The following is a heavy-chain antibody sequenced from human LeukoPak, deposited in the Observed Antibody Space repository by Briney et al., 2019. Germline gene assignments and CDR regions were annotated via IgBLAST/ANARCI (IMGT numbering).Heavy chain of an antibody. J-gene: IGHJ4*02. CDR1: GGSISSYY. CDR2: IYYSGST. V-gene: IGHV4-59*12. CDR3: ARGLSSGWLLSVDY. D-gene: IGHD6-19*01. Sequence: PSETLSLTCTVSGGSISSYYWSWIRQPPGKGLEWIGYIYYSGSTYYNPSLKSRVTISVDTSKNQFSLKLTSVTAADTAVYYCARGLSSGWLLSVDYWGQGTLVTVSS.